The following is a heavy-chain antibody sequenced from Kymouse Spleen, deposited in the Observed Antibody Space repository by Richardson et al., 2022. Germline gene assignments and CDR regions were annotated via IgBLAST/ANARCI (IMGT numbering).Heavy chain of an antibody. V-gene: IGHV3-73*02. Sequence: EVQLVESGGGLVQPGGSLKLSCAASGFTFSGSAMHWVRQASGKGLEWVGRIRSKANSYATAYAASVKGRFTISRDDSKNTAYLQMNSLKTEDTAVYYCAKGLTGTTAFDIWGQGTMVTVSS. CDR1: GFTFSGSA. CDR2: IRSKANSYAT. D-gene: IGHD1-7*01. J-gene: IGHJ3*02. CDR3: AKGLTGTTAFDI.